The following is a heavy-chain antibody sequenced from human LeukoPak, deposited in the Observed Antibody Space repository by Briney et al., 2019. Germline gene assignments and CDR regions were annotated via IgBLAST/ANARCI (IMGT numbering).Heavy chain of an antibody. D-gene: IGHD2-2*01. Sequence: ASVKVSCKASGYTFTGYYMHWVRQAPGQGLEWMGWSNPNSGGTNYAQKFQGWVTMTRDTSISTAYMELSRLRSDDTAVYYCARGRIVVVPAATPAYYFDYWGQGTLVTVSS. J-gene: IGHJ4*02. CDR1: GYTFTGYY. CDR2: SNPNSGGT. V-gene: IGHV1-2*04. CDR3: ARGRIVVVPAATPAYYFDY.